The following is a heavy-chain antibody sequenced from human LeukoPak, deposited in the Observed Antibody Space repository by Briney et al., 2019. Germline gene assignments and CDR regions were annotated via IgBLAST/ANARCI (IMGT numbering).Heavy chain of an antibody. CDR3: ARDMGNWFDP. CDR1: GGSISSYY. V-gene: IGHV4-59*01. CDR2: IYYRWST. J-gene: IGHJ5*02. Sequence: SETLSLTYTVSGGSISSYYWSWIRQPPGKGLEWIGYIYYRWSTNYNPSLKSRVTISVDTSKNQFSLKLSSVTAADTAVYYCARDMGNWFDPWGQGTLVTVSS. D-gene: IGHD3-10*01.